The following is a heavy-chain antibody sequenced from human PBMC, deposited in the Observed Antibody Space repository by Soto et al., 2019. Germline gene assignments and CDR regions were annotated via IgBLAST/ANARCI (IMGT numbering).Heavy chain of an antibody. V-gene: IGHV4-59*01. CDR2: IYYSGST. D-gene: IGHD7-27*01. Sequence: SLTCTVSGGSISSYYWSWIRQPPGKGLEWIGYIYYSGSTNYNPSLKSRVTISVDTSKNQFSLKLSSVTAADTAVYYCATRGGTWDWFDPWGQGTLVTVSS. CDR1: GGSISSYY. CDR3: ATRGGTWDWFDP. J-gene: IGHJ5*02.